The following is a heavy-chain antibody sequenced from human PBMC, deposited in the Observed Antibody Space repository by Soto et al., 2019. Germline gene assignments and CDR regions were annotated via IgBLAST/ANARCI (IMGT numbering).Heavy chain of an antibody. V-gene: IGHV4-30-4*01. Sequence: QVQLQESGPGLVKPSQTLSLTCTVSGDSISSSNNYWSWIRQPPGEGLEWLGFIASSGTTSYSPYLKSRLATSLDTSKNQFSLILSSVTAADTAVYYWARGRGYSYGLDPWGQGTLVTVSS. D-gene: IGHD5-18*01. J-gene: IGHJ5*02. CDR3: ARGRGYSYGLDP. CDR1: GDSISSSNNY. CDR2: IASSGTT.